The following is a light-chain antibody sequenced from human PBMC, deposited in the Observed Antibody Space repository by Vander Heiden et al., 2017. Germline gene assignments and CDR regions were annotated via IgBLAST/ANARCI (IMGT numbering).Light chain of an antibody. V-gene: IGKV1-12*01. Sequence: DIQMTQSPSSVSAFARDRVAITCRATQGSSSWLAWYQQKPGKAPKLLIYAASSWQSGIPARFSGSGSGTDFTLTISSLQPEDFATYYCQQANSFPPTFGPGTKVDIK. CDR2: AAS. J-gene: IGKJ3*01. CDR1: QGSSSW. CDR3: QQANSFPPT.